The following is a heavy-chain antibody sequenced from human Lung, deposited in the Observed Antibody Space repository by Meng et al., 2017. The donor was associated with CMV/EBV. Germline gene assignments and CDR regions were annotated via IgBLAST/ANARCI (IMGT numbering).Heavy chain of an antibody. CDR3: ARYASSGSAHNLDL. V-gene: IGHV1-69*05. Sequence: SVKVSCKASGGTFSSYAISWVRQAPGQGLEWMGGIIPIFGTANYAQKFQGRVTITTDESTSTAYMELSSLRSEDTAVYYCARYASSGSAHNLDLWGQGTXVTVSS. CDR1: GGTFSSYA. D-gene: IGHD3-16*01. CDR2: IIPIFGTA. J-gene: IGHJ6*02.